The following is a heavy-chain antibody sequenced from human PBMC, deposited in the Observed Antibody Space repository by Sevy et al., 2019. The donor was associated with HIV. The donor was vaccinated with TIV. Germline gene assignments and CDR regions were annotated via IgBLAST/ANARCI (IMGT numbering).Heavy chain of an antibody. CDR3: TKGAGGQWNSDYFDY. J-gene: IGHJ4*02. CDR2: ISADSTYT. Sequence: GGSLRLSCAASEFTFNNYAMNWVRRAPRKGLEWISAISADSTYTYHADSVQRRFTISRDNSKSTVYLQMDSLRADDTAVYYCTKGAGGQWNSDYFDYWGQGVLVTVSS. D-gene: IGHD1-7*01. CDR1: EFTFNNYA. V-gene: IGHV3-23*01.